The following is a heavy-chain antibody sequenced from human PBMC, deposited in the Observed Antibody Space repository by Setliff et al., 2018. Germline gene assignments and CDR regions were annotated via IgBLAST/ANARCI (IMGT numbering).Heavy chain of an antibody. V-gene: IGHV1-69*10. CDR1: GGTFSSYA. D-gene: IGHD4-4*01. Sequence: GASVKVSCKASGGTFSSYAISWVRQAPGQGLEWMGGIIPILGIANYAQKFQGRVTITADESTTTVYMELSSLTSEDTAMYYCARDPRDVYRRGGDCWGPGTLVTVSS. CDR3: ARDPRDVYRRGGDC. CDR2: IIPILGIA. J-gene: IGHJ4*02.